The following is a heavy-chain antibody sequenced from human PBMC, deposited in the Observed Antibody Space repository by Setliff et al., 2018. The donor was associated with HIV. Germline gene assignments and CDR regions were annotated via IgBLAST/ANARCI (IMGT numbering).Heavy chain of an antibody. V-gene: IGHV5-51*01. J-gene: IGHJ4*02. CDR1: GYSFTSNW. CDR2: IHPGDSDT. CDR3: ARSDSANWYVDY. Sequence: GESLKISCKGSGYSFTSNWIGWVRQMPGKGLEWMGIIHPGDSDTRYSPSFQGQVTISADKSINTAFLQWSSLKASDTAMFYCARSDSANWYVDYWGQGTLVTVSS. D-gene: IGHD1-1*01.